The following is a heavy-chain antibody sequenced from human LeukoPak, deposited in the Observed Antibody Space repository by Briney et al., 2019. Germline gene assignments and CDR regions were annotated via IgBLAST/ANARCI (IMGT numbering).Heavy chain of an antibody. Sequence: PSETLSLTCTVSGGSISSYYWSWIRQPPGKGLEWIGYIYYSGSTNYNPSLKSRVTISVDTSKNQFSLKLSSVTAADTAVYYCASQYYYGSGSYIHWGQGTLVTVSS. J-gene: IGHJ4*02. V-gene: IGHV4-59*12. CDR2: IYYSGST. CDR1: GGSISSYY. CDR3: ASQYYYGSGSYIH. D-gene: IGHD3-10*01.